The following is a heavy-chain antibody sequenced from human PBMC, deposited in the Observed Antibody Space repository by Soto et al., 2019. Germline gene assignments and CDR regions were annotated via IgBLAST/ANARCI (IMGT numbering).Heavy chain of an antibody. CDR1: GYSFANYW. CDR3: ARGDTSDYSTATPADY. V-gene: IGHV5-51*01. Sequence: GESLKISCSGSGYSFANYWIGWVRQMPGKGLEWMGIIYPSDSDTRYSPSFQGQVTISADKSTSTAYLQWTSLKASDTAMYFCARGDTSDYSTATPADYWGQGTLVTVSS. CDR2: IYPSDSDT. J-gene: IGHJ4*02. D-gene: IGHD3-22*01.